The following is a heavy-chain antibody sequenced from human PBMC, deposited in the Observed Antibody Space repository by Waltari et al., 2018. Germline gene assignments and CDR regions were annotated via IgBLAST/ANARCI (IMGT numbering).Heavy chain of an antibody. D-gene: IGHD6-13*01. CDR3: AAGQKEQQLDAFDI. J-gene: IGHJ3*02. V-gene: IGHV1-58*02. CDR1: GFTFHGSA. Sequence: QMQLVQSGPEVKKPGTSVKVSCQASGFTFHGSAIQWVRKARGQRLEWIGWIVVGSGNTNYAQKFQERVTITRDMSTSTAYMELSSLRSEDTAVYYCAAGQKEQQLDAFDIWGQGTMVTVSS. CDR2: IVVGSGNT.